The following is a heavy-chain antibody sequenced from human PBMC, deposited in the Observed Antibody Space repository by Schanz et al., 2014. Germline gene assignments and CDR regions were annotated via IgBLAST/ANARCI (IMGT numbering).Heavy chain of an antibody. CDR2: IFYSGST. CDR3: ARQGGYCSSTRCYHRYFDL. CDR1: GGSISSNSYY. V-gene: IGHV4-39*01. J-gene: IGHJ2*01. D-gene: IGHD2-2*03. Sequence: QLQLQESGPGLVKPSETLSLTCTVSGGSISSNSYYWGWIRQPPGKGLEWIGSIFYSGSTYNNPSRKSRVTISIDTSKNQFALRLNSVTAADTAVYYCARQGGYCSSTRCYHRYFDLWGRGTLVTVSS.